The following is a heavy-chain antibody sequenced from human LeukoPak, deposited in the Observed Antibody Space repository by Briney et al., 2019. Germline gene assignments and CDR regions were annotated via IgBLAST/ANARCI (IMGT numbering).Heavy chain of an antibody. CDR3: ASSREHNAFDI. V-gene: IGHV3-30*04. D-gene: IGHD1/OR15-1a*01. Sequence: GGSLRLSCAASGFTFSSYAMHWVRQAPGKGLEWVAVISYDGSNKYYADSVKGRFTISRDNSKNTLYLQMNSLRAEDTAVYYCASSREHNAFDIWGQGTMVTVSS. J-gene: IGHJ3*02. CDR2: ISYDGSNK. CDR1: GFTFSSYA.